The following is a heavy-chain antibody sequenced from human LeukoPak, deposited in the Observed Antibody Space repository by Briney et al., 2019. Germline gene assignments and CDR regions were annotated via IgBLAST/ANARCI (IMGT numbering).Heavy chain of an antibody. CDR3: AKEGIAAAGTYYFDY. V-gene: IGHV3-9*01. Sequence: GGSLCFSCAASGFTFDDYAMHWVRQAPGKGLEWVSGINRNSGSIGYADPVKGRFTISRDNAKNSLYLQMNSLRAEDTALYYCAKEGIAAAGTYYFDYWGQGTLVTVSS. CDR2: INRNSGSI. J-gene: IGHJ4*02. CDR1: GFTFDDYA. D-gene: IGHD6-13*01.